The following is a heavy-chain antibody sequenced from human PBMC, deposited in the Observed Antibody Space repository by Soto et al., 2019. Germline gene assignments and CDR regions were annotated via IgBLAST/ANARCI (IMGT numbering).Heavy chain of an antibody. V-gene: IGHV4-59*01. J-gene: IGHJ5*02. D-gene: IGHD2-2*01. CDR1: GGSISSYY. Sequence: QLQLQESGPGLLRPSETLSLTCSLTGGSISSYYWNWVRQFPGKGLEWIGLIASTGLTNFNPSLNMRPTVLLDTSKNDPAREVASVTAADPAVYYCVRGISWCSSANCYELDRWGQGTTVTVSS. CDR2: IASTGLT. CDR3: VRGISWCSSANCYELDR.